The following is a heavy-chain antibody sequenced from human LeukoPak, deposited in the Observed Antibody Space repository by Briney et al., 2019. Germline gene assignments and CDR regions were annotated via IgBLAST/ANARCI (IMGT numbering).Heavy chain of an antibody. J-gene: IGHJ3*02. D-gene: IGHD3-22*01. CDR3: ASSDYYDSSGYYADAFDI. V-gene: IGHV3-23*01. CDR1: GFTFSTYA. CDR2: LSGSGSSA. Sequence: GGSLRLSCAASGFTFSTYAMSWVRQAPGKGLEWVSGLSGSGSSAYYADSVKGRFTISRDNSKNTLYLQMNSLRPEDTAVYYCASSDYYDSSGYYADAFDIWGQGTMVTVSS.